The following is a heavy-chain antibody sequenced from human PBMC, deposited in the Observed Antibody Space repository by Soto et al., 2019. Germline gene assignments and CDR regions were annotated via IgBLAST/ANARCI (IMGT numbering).Heavy chain of an antibody. D-gene: IGHD3-10*01. CDR2: ISYDGSIE. Sequence: QVQVVESGGGVVQPGRSLRLSCAASGFTFSNYGMHWVRQAPGKGLGWVAVISYDGSIEYYSESVKGRFTMSRDNSENTVYLQMNSLRTEDTAVYFCGRDWVWFGAHPIDNWGQGTLVTVSS. CDR1: GFTFSNYG. CDR3: GRDWVWFGAHPIDN. J-gene: IGHJ4*02. V-gene: IGHV3-30*03.